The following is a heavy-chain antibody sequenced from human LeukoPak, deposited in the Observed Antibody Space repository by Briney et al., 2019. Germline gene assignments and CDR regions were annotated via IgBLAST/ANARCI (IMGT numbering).Heavy chain of an antibody. CDR2: INPNDGDT. J-gene: IGHJ5*02. D-gene: IGHD2-2*01. Sequence: GASVKVSCKASGYTFTDYYMHWVRQAPGQGFEWMGWINPNDGDTNYAQKFQGRVTMTRDTSISTAHMELSRLRSDDTAVYYCARDPRYCSSTSCSVYNWFDPWGQGTLVTVSS. CDR1: GYTFTDYY. CDR3: ARDPRYCSSTSCSVYNWFDP. V-gene: IGHV1-2*02.